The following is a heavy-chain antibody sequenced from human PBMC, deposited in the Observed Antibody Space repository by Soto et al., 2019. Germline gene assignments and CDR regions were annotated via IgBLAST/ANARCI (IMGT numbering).Heavy chain of an antibody. J-gene: IGHJ4*02. CDR3: ERDKYSYSGYNIRIDY. D-gene: IGHD5-12*01. Sequence: SETLSLTCAVYGGSFSGYYWSWIRQPPGKGLEWIGEINHSGSTNYNPSLKSRVTISVDTSKNQFSLKLSSVTAADTAVYYCERDKYSYSGYNIRIDYWGQGTLVTVSS. CDR2: INHSGST. V-gene: IGHV4-34*01. CDR1: GGSFSGYY.